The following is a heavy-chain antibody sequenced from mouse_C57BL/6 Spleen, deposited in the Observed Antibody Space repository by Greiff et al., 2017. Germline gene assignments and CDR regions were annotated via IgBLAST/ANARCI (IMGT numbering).Heavy chain of an antibody. D-gene: IGHD1-1*01. J-gene: IGHJ4*01. CDR1: GFNIKDDY. CDR3: TTSTTVVASYYAMDY. CDR2: IDPENGDT. V-gene: IGHV14-4*01. Sequence: EVQLQQSGAELVRPGASVKLSCTASGFNIKDDYMHWVKQRPEQGLEWIGWIDPENGDTEYASKFQGKATITADTSSNTAYLQLSSLTSEYTAVYDSTTSTTVVASYYAMDYWGQGTSVTVSS.